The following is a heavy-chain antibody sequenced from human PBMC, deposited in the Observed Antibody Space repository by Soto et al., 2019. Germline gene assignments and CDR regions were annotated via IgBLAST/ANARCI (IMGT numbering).Heavy chain of an antibody. V-gene: IGHV1-2*04. J-gene: IGHJ6*02. CDR3: ARGDSTDCSDGVCSFFYNHDMDV. CDR2: INPKSGGT. D-gene: IGHD2-8*01. CDR1: GYSFTDYH. Sequence: ASVKVSCKASGYSFTDYHIHWVRQAPGQGLEWLGRINPKSGGTSTAQKFQGWVTMTTDTSISTASMELTRLTSDDTAIYYCARGDSTDCSDGVCSFFYNHDMDVWGQGTTVTVSS.